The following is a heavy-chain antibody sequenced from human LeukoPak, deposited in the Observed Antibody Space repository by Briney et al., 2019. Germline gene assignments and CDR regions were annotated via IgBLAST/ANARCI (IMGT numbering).Heavy chain of an antibody. V-gene: IGHV4-59*01. CDR1: GGSISSYY. Sequence: SETLSLTCTVSGGSISSYYWSWIRQPPGKGLEWIGYIYYSGSTNYNPSLKSRVTISVDTSKNQFSLKLSSVTAADTAVYYCARGRTTHRTWWFDPWGQGTLVTVSS. J-gene: IGHJ5*02. CDR2: IYYSGST. D-gene: IGHD1-1*01. CDR3: ARGRTTHRTWWFDP.